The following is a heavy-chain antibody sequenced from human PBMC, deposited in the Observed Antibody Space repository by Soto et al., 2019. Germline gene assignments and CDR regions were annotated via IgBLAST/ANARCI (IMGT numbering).Heavy chain of an antibody. CDR1: GGSISSYY. V-gene: IGHV4-59*01. J-gene: IGHJ4*02. CDR2: IYYSGST. Sequence: SETLSLTCTVSGGSISSYYWSWIRQPPGKGLEWIGYIYYSGSTNYNPSLKSRVTISVDTSKNQFSLKLSSVTAADTAVYYCARVARGLGELSLTYDYWGQGTLVTVSS. CDR3: ARVARGLGELSLTYDY. D-gene: IGHD3-16*02.